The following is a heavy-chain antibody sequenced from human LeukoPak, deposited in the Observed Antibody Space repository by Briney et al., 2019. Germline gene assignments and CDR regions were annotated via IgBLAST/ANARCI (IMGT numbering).Heavy chain of an antibody. V-gene: IGHV3-23*01. CDR1: RFTFSSYV. Sequence: GGSLRLSCAASRFTFSSYVMSWVRQTPGKGLECVSAISGSGHKTYYADSVKGRFTISRDNSKNTLYLQMNSLRAEDTAVYYCARVSGTIQIWPQPFRDGMDVWGQGTTVTVSS. CDR2: ISGSGHKT. CDR3: ARVSGTIQIWPQPFRDGMDV. J-gene: IGHJ6*02. D-gene: IGHD5-18*01.